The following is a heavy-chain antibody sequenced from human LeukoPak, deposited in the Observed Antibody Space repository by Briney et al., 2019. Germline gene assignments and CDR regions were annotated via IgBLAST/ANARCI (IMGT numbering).Heavy chain of an antibody. V-gene: IGHV1-46*01. CDR3: ARAGYDSSGYYSY. CDR2: INPSGGST. J-gene: IGHJ4*02. CDR1: GYIFTNYY. Sequence: GASVKVSCKASGYIFTNYYMHWVRQAPGQGLEWMGIINPSGGSTTYAQEFQGRVTMTRDTSTSKVYMEVSSLRSEDTAVYYCARAGYDSSGYYSYWGQGTLVTVSS. D-gene: IGHD3-22*01.